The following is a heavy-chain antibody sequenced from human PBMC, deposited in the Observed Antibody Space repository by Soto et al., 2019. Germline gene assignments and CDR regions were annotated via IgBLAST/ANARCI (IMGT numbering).Heavy chain of an antibody. CDR1: GFTFSLYG. Sequence: QVQLVESGGDVIHSGKSLRLSCAVSGFTFSLYGMHWIRQAPGKGLEWVAFISYEGRNKYYADSVKGRFTISRDNSKNTVSLQMDSLRPEDTAVYYCAKGRGSTLLRWQNFDNWGQGTQVTVSS. J-gene: IGHJ4*02. CDR2: ISYEGRNK. D-gene: IGHD3-10*01. CDR3: AKGRGSTLLRWQNFDN. V-gene: IGHV3-30*18.